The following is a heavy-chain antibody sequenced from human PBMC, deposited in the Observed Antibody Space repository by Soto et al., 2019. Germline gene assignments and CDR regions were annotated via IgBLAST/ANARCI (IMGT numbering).Heavy chain of an antibody. CDR2: ISYDGSNK. D-gene: IGHD6-13*01. J-gene: IGHJ4*02. V-gene: IGHV3-30-3*01. Sequence: GGSLRLSCAASGFTFSSYAMHWVRQAPGKGLEWVAVISYDGSNKYYADSVKGRFTISRDNSKNTLYLQMNSLRAEDTAVYYCARVRLAAAGYVDYWGQGTLVTVSS. CDR3: ARVRLAAAGYVDY. CDR1: GFTFSSYA.